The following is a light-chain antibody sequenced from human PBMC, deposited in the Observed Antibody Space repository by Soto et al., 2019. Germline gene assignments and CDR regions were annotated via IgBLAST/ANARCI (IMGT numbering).Light chain of an antibody. J-gene: IGKJ4*01. CDR1: QGIGSY. V-gene: IGKV1-9*01. Sequence: DIQLTQSPSFLSASVGDRVSITCRASQGIGSYLAWYQQKPGKAPNLLIYAASTLQSVVPSRFSGSGSGTDFTLTISSLQPEDFATYYCHQLNNYPLTFGGGTKVEIK. CDR2: AAS. CDR3: HQLNNYPLT.